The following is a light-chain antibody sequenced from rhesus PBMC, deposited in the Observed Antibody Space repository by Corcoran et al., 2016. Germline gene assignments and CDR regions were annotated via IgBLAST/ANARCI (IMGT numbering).Light chain of an antibody. CDR1: QSVSSS. J-gene: IGKJ4*01. CDR3: QQYSNWPLT. Sequence: EIVLTQSPATLSLSPGERATLSCRASQSVSSSLSWYQQKPGQVPRLLIYDASSRATGLPDRFSGNGSGTDFTLTISSLEPEGVGVYYCQQYSNWPLTFGGGTKVELK. CDR2: DAS. V-gene: IGKV3-35*01.